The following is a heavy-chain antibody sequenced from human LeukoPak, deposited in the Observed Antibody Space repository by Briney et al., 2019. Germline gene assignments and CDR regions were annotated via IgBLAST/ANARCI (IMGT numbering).Heavy chain of an antibody. CDR3: AELGITMIGGV. Sequence: PGGSLSLSCAASGFTLSSYEMNWVRQAPGKGLERVSYISSSGSTIYYADSVKGRFTISRDNAKNSLYLQVNSLRAEDTAVYYCAELGITMIGGVWGKGTTVTISS. CDR1: GFTLSSYE. V-gene: IGHV3-48*03. D-gene: IGHD3-10*02. J-gene: IGHJ6*04. CDR2: ISSSGSTI.